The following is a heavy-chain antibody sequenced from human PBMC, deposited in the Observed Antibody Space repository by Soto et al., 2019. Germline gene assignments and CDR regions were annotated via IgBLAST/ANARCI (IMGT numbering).Heavy chain of an antibody. Sequence: AASVKVSCKASGGTFNSYAISWVRQAPGQGLEWMGGIIPIFGTANYAQKFQGRVTITADKSTSTAYMELSSLRSEDTAVYYCAAGATTWNYYGMDVWGQGTTVTVSS. D-gene: IGHD5-12*01. CDR2: IIPIFGTA. V-gene: IGHV1-69*06. CDR1: GGTFNSYA. J-gene: IGHJ6*02. CDR3: AAGATTWNYYGMDV.